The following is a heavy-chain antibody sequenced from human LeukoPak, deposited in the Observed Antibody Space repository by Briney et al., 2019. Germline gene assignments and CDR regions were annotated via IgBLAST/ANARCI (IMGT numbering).Heavy chain of an antibody. V-gene: IGHV3-21*01. J-gene: IGHJ4*02. CDR3: ARDHPMDDYSSAYYFDY. D-gene: IGHD6-6*01. Sequence: GGSLRLSCAASGFTFSSYSMNWVRQAPGKGLEWVSSISSSSSYIYYADSVKGRFTISRDNAKSSLYLQMNSLRAEDTAVCYCARDHPMDDYSSAYYFDYWGQGTLVTVSS. CDR2: ISSSSSYI. CDR1: GFTFSSYS.